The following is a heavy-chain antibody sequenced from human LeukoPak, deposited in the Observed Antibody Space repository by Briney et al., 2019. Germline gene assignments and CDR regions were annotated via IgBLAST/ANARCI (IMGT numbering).Heavy chain of an antibody. J-gene: IGHJ6*02. CDR3: ARGKSIAAAADPYYYYYGMDV. CDR2: ISSVSSYI. Sequence: PGGSLRLSCAASGFTLSSYAMSWVRQAPGKGLEWVSAISSVSSYIYYADSVKGRFTISRDNAKNSLYLQMNSLRAEDTAVYYCARGKSIAAAADPYYYYYGMDVWGQGTTVTVSS. D-gene: IGHD6-13*01. CDR1: GFTLSSYA. V-gene: IGHV3-21*01.